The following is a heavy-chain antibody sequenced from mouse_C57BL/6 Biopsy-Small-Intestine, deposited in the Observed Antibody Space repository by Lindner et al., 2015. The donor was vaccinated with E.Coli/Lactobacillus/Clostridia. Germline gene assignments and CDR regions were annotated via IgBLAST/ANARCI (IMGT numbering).Heavy chain of an antibody. Sequence: VQLQESGAELARPGASVKMSCKASGYTFTSYTMHWVKQRPGQGLEWIGYSNPTSGYTKYNQKFKDKATLTADKSSSTAYMQLSSLTSEDSAVYYCARSNWDEAMDYRGQGTSVTVSS. V-gene: IGHV1-4*01. CDR1: GYTFTSYT. J-gene: IGHJ4*01. CDR3: ARSNWDEAMDY. D-gene: IGHD4-1*02. CDR2: SNPTSGYT.